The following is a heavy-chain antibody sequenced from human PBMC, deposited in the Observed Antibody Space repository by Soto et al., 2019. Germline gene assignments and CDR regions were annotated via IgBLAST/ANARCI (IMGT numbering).Heavy chain of an antibody. V-gene: IGHV1-69*02. CDR1: GGTFSGYT. Sequence: GASVKVSCKASGGTFSGYTISWVRQAPGQGLEWMGRIIPILGIANYAQKFQGRVTITADKSTSTAYMELSSLRSEDTAVYYCARVVTMVRGVIITPSIGYFDLWGRGTLVTVSS. J-gene: IGHJ2*01. CDR2: IIPILGIA. D-gene: IGHD3-10*01. CDR3: ARVVTMVRGVIITPSIGYFDL.